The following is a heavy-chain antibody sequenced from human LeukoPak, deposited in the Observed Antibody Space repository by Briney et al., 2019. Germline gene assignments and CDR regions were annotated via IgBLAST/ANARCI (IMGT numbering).Heavy chain of an antibody. V-gene: IGHV3-74*01. CDR1: GFTFSSYW. D-gene: IGHD3-10*01. CDR2: INSDGSST. J-gene: IGHJ3*02. CDR3: ARRLVVRGVIIYPDDAFDI. Sequence: PGGSLRLSCAASGFTFSSYWMHWVRQAPGKGLVWVSRINSDGSSTSYADSVKGRFTISRHNAKNTLYLQMNSLRAEDTAVYYCARRLVVRGVIIYPDDAFDIWGQGTMVTVSS.